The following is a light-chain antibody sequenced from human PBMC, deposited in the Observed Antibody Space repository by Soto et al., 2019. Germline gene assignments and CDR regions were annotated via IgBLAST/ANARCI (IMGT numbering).Light chain of an antibody. Sequence: QSVLTQPPSVSGAPGQTVTISCTGSSSDIGAGSDVHWYQQLLGAAPKLLIYKNVYRPSGVPDRFSGFKSGTSASLAITGLQAEDEADYYCQSYGSGLSTVIFGTGTKLTVL. CDR3: QSYGSGLSTVI. J-gene: IGLJ1*01. CDR1: SSDIGAGSD. V-gene: IGLV1-40*01. CDR2: KNV.